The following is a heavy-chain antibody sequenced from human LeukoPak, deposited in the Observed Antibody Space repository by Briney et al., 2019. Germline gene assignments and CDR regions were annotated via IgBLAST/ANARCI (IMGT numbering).Heavy chain of an antibody. Sequence: GESLKISCKGTGYTFTSYWIGWVRQMPGKGLEWMGIIYPGDSVTRYSPSFQGQVTISVDKSISTAYLQWRSLKASDTAIYYCARPIAGAGTDLGYWGQGTLVTVSS. V-gene: IGHV5-51*01. CDR3: ARPIAGAGTDLGY. J-gene: IGHJ4*02. CDR1: GYTFTSYW. D-gene: IGHD6-13*01. CDR2: IYPGDSVT.